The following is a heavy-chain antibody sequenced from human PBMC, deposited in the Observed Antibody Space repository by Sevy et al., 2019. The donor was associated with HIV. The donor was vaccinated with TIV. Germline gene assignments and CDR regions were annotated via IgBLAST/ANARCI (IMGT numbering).Heavy chain of an antibody. CDR2: IYSGGST. J-gene: IGHJ3*02. CDR1: GFTVSSNY. Sequence: ESLKISCAASGFTVSSNYMSWVRQAPGKGLEWVSVIYSGGSTYYADSVKGRFTISRDNSKNTLYLQMNSLRAEDTAVYYCATSTLTTVTVDAFDIWGQGTMVTVSS. D-gene: IGHD4-17*01. CDR3: ATSTLTTVTVDAFDI. V-gene: IGHV3-53*01.